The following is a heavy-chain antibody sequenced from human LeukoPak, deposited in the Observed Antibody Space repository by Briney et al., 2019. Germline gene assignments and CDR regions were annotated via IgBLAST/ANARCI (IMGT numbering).Heavy chain of an antibody. V-gene: IGHV3-48*01. D-gene: IGHD3-10*01. CDR1: GFTFSSYS. Sequence: GGSLRLSCAASGFTFSSYSMNWVRQAPGKGLEWVSYISSSSSTIYYADSVKGRFTISRDNAKNSLYLQMNSLRAEDTAVYYCARDPLLWFGELLSPGFDYWGQGTLVTVTS. J-gene: IGHJ4*02. CDR3: ARDPLLWFGELLSPGFDY. CDR2: ISSSSSTI.